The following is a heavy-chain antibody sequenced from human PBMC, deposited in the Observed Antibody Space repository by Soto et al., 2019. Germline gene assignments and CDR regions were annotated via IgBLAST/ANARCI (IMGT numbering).Heavy chain of an antibody. J-gene: IGHJ6*02. CDR2: INSDGSST. Sequence: EVQLVESGGGLVQPGGSLRLSCAASGFTFSSYWMHWVRQAPGKGLVWVSRINSDGSSTSYADSVKGRFTISRDNAKNTLYLQRNSLGAEDTAVYYCARAAGTMVRAGYYYYGMDVWGQGTTVTVSS. CDR1: GFTFSSYW. D-gene: IGHD3-10*01. V-gene: IGHV3-74*01. CDR3: ARAAGTMVRAGYYYYGMDV.